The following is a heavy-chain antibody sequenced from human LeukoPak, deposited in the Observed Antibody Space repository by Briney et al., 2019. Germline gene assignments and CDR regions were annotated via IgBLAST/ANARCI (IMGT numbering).Heavy chain of an antibody. V-gene: IGHV3-21*01. J-gene: IGHJ4*02. CDR3: AKYYYDSSGYPALDY. CDR2: ISSSSSYI. Sequence: PGGSLRLSCAASGFTFSSYEMNWVRQAPGKGLEWVSSISSSSSYIYYADSVKGRFTISRDNAKNSLYLQMNSLRAEDTAVYYCAKYYYDSSGYPALDYWGQGTLVIVSS. CDR1: GFTFSSYE. D-gene: IGHD3-22*01.